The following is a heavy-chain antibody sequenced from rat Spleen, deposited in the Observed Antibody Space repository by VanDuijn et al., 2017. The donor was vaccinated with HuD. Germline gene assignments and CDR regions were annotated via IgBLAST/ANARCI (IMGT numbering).Heavy chain of an antibody. J-gene: IGHJ2*01. CDR3: TTGSTPRY. CDR1: GFTFSNYD. V-gene: IGHV5-20*01. CDR2: ISYDGSST. D-gene: IGHD3-1*01. Sequence: EVQLVESGGGLVQPGRSMKLSCAASGFTFSNYDMAWVRQAPTKGLEWVASISYDGSSTYYRDSVKGRFTISRDNAKSTLYLQMDSLRSEDTATYYCTTGSTPRYWGQGVMVTVSS.